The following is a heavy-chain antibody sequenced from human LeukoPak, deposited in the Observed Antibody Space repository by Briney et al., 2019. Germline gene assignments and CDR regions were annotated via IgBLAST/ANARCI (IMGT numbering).Heavy chain of an antibody. V-gene: IGHV3-30*01. CDR2: ISYDGSNK. CDR1: GFTFSSYA. Sequence: PGGSLRLSCAASGFTFSSYAMHWVRRAPGKGLEWVAVISYDGSNKYYADSVKGRFTISSDNSKNTLYLQMNSLRAEDTAVYYCAREAPGDYWGQGTLVTVSS. J-gene: IGHJ4*02. CDR3: AREAPGDY.